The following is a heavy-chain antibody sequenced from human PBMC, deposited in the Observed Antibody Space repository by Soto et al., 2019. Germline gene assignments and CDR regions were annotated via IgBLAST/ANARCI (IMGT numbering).Heavy chain of an antibody. Sequence: QVQLQESGPGLVKPSETLSLTCTVSGGSINSYYWSWIRQPPGKGLEWLGYIYYSGNTNYNPSLRGRVTISVDTSKNQFSLKLSSVTAADTAVYYCARHRGGVIVSTYWYFDLWGRGTLVTVSS. CDR3: ARHRGGVIVSTYWYFDL. V-gene: IGHV4-59*08. D-gene: IGHD3-16*02. J-gene: IGHJ2*01. CDR1: GGSINSYY. CDR2: IYYSGNT.